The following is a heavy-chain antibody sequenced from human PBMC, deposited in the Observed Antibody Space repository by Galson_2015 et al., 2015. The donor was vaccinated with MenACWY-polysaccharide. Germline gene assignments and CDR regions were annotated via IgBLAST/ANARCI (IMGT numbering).Heavy chain of an antibody. CDR1: GFSVTATGVG. J-gene: IGHJ4*02. CDR3: VRLLGGVSFDS. V-gene: IGHV2-5*02. D-gene: IGHD1-26*01. Sequence: PALVKPTQPLSLTCTFSGFSVTATGVGVGWIRQPPGKAPEWLGPIYLGGDKRFRPSLGARVTLTKETSRDQVVLTMTDMDPVDTATYYCVRLLGGVSFDSWGQGTL. CDR2: IYLGGDK.